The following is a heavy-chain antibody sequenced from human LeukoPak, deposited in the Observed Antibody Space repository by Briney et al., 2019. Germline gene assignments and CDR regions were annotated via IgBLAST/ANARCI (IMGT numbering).Heavy chain of an antibody. D-gene: IGHD6-13*01. CDR3: AREGKDIAAAGSASEFDY. CDR1: GGSISSHY. CDR2: IYYSGST. J-gene: IGHJ4*02. V-gene: IGHV4-59*11. Sequence: SETLSLTCTVSGGSISSHYWSWIRQPPGKGLEWIGYIYYSGSTNYNTSLKSRVTISVDTSKNQFSLKLSSVTAADTAVYYCAREGKDIAAAGSASEFDYWGQGTLVTVFS.